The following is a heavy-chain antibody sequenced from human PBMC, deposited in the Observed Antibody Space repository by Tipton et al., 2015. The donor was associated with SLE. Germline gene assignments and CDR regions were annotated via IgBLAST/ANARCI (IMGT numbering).Heavy chain of an antibody. CDR1: GGSISSSPYY. V-gene: IGHV4-39*07. CDR3: AIPTVGATGGFDS. D-gene: IGHD1-26*01. Sequence: TLSLTCIVSGGSISSSPYYWAWIRQPPGKGLEWIGTVYSGGNTYHIPSLKTRVTISVDTSRNQFSLKLTSVTAADTAVYYCAIPTVGATGGFDSWGHGTLVIVSS. CDR2: VYSGGNT. J-gene: IGHJ4*01.